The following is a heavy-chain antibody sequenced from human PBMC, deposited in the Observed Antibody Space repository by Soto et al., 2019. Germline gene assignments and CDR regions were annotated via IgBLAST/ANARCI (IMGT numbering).Heavy chain of an antibody. V-gene: IGHV1-18*01. CDR1: GYTFTRYG. Sequence: QVQLVQSGAEVKNPGASVKVSCKASGYTFTRYGIGWARQAPGQGLEWMGWINTYNGNTNYAQNFQCRVTLNTDTSTSTAYMELRSLRSNDTAIYYCAMVDVYVTPSPQDVWGQWTTVIVSS. D-gene: IGHD3-16*01. J-gene: IGHJ6*02. CDR3: AMVDVYVTPSPQDV. CDR2: INTYNGNT.